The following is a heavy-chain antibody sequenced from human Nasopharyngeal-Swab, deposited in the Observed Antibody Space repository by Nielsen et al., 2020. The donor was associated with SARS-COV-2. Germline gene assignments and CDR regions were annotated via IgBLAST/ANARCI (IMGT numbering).Heavy chain of an antibody. CDR1: GFTFSSHW. J-gene: IGHJ4*02. CDR2: INSDGSST. CDR3: AKEVDPRLWFGDLALDY. Sequence: GESLKISCAASGFTFSSHWMHWVRQAPGKGLVWVSRINSDGSSTSYADSVKGRFTISRDNAKNTLYLQMNSLRAEDTAVYYCAKEVDPRLWFGDLALDYWGQGTLVTVSS. V-gene: IGHV3-74*01. D-gene: IGHD3-10*01.